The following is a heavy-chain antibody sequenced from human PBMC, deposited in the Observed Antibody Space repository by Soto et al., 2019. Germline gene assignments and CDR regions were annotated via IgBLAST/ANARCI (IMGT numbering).Heavy chain of an antibody. CDR2: ISGSGGST. CDR3: AKDSVYSSSWYWGYYYMDV. J-gene: IGHJ6*03. D-gene: IGHD6-13*01. V-gene: IGHV3-23*01. CDR1: GFTFSSYA. Sequence: GGSLRLSCAASGFTFSSYAMSWVRQAPGKGLEWVSAISGSGGSTYYADSVKGRFTISRDNSKNTLYLQMNSLRAEDTAVYYCAKDSVYSSSWYWGYYYMDVWGKGTTVTVSS.